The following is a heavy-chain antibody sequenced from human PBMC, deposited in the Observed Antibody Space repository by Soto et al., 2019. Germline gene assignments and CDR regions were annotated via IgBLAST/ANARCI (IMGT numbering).Heavy chain of an antibody. CDR2: IYSGGST. Sequence: PGGSLRLSCAASGFTVSSNYMSWVRQAPGKGLEWVSVIYSGGSTYYADSVKGRFTISRDNSKNTLYLQMNSLRAEDTAVYYCARASNCSSTSCPLYYYYYYGMDVWGQGTTVTVSS. V-gene: IGHV3-53*01. CDR3: ARASNCSSTSCPLYYYYYYGMDV. D-gene: IGHD2-2*01. J-gene: IGHJ6*02. CDR1: GFTVSSNY.